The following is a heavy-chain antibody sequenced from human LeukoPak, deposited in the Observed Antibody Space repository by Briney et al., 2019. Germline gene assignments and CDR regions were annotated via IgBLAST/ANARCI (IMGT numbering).Heavy chain of an antibody. Sequence: GGSLRLSCAASGFPFSSYWMHWVRQGPEKGLELVSRIDNDGHGIFYVDSVKGRFTTSRDNAKNTLYLQMNSLRVEDTAVYYCATGGGWDPSFGVVTHIDVWGKGTTVVVSS. CDR2: IDNDGHGI. V-gene: IGHV3-74*01. J-gene: IGHJ6*03. CDR1: GFPFSSYW. D-gene: IGHD3-3*01. CDR3: ATGGGWDPSFGVVTHIDV.